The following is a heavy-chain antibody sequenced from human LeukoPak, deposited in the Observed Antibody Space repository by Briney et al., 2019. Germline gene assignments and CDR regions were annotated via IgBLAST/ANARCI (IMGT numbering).Heavy chain of an antibody. CDR2: INAGNGNT. CDR3: ARESLSYYDSSGYHDY. V-gene: IGHV1-3*01. CDR1: GYTFTSYA. D-gene: IGHD3-22*01. J-gene: IGHJ4*02. Sequence: ASVKVSCKASGYTFTSYAMHWVRQAPGQRLEWMGWINAGNGNTKYSQKFQGRVTITRDTSASTAYMELSSLRSEDTAVYYCARESLSYYDSSGYHDYWGQGTLVTVSS.